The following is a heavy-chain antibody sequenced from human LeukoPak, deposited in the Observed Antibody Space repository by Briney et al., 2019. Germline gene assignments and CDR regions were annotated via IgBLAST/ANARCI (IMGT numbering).Heavy chain of an antibody. Sequence: ASVKVSCKASGYTFTGYYMHWVRQAPGQGLEWMGWINPNSGGTNYAQKFQGRVTMTRDTSISTAYMELSRLRSDDTAVYYCARGRGGAFMVRGVNYDYWGQGTLVTVSS. D-gene: IGHD3-10*01. V-gene: IGHV1-2*02. CDR3: ARGRGGAFMVRGVNYDY. CDR2: INPNSGGT. CDR1: GYTFTGYY. J-gene: IGHJ4*02.